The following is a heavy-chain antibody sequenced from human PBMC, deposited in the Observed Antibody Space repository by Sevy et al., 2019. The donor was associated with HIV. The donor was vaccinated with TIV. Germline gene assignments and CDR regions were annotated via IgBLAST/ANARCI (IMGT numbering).Heavy chain of an antibody. Sequence: GGSLRLSCAASGFTFSSYAMHWVRQAPGKGLEWVAVISYDGSNKYYADSVKGRFTISRDNSKNTLYLQMNSLRAEDTAVYYCAREDPVSHYSNYEGVDYWGQRTLVTVSS. V-gene: IGHV3-30-3*01. CDR2: ISYDGSNK. J-gene: IGHJ4*02. CDR1: GFTFSSYA. D-gene: IGHD4-4*01. CDR3: AREDPVSHYSNYEGVDY.